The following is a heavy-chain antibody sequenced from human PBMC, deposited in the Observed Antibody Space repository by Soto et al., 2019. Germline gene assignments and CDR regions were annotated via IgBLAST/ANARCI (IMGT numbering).Heavy chain of an antibody. V-gene: IGHV3-23*01. CDR3: AKDHGYYYDSSGYYYPFDY. D-gene: IGHD3-22*01. Sequence: GGSLRLSCAASGFTFSSYAMSWVRQAPGKGLEWVSAISGSGGSTYYADSVKGRFTISRDNSKNTLYLQMNSLRAEDTAVYYCAKDHGYYYDSSGYYYPFDYWGQGTLVTVSS. CDR1: GFTFSSYA. CDR2: ISGSGGST. J-gene: IGHJ4*02.